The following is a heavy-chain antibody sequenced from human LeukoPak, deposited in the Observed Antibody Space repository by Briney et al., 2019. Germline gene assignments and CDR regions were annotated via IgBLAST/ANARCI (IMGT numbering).Heavy chain of an antibody. D-gene: IGHD1-26*01. CDR3: ARWGARLSCYYIDV. CDR1: GFTFSGSA. J-gene: IGHJ6*03. V-gene: IGHV3-73*01. Sequence: HTGGSLRLSCAASGFTFSGSAMHWVRQASGKGLEWVGRIRIKANSYATAYAASVKGRFTISRDDSKNTAYLQMNSLKTEDTAVYYCARWGARLSCYYIDVWGKGTTVIVSS. CDR2: IRIKANSYAT.